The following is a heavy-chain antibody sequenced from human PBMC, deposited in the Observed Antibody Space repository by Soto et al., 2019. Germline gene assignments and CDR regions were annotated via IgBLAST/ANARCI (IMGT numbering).Heavy chain of an antibody. J-gene: IGHJ4*02. CDR2: INPSGGST. CDR1: GYTFTSYY. D-gene: IGHD2-15*01. Sequence: ASVKVSCKASGYTFTSYYMHWVRQAPGQGLEWMGIINPSGGSTSYAQKFQGRVTISVDTSKNQFSLKLSSVTAADTAVYYCAREALTGLGFLRPLVPDKRPYFDYWGQGTLVTVSS. V-gene: IGHV1-46*01. CDR3: AREALTGLGFLRPLVPDKRPYFDY.